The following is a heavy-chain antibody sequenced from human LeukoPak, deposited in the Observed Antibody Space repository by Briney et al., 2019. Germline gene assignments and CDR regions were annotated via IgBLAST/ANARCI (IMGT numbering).Heavy chain of an antibody. J-gene: IGHJ1*01. Sequence: PGGSLRLSCAASGFTFSTYAMSWVRQAPGRGLEWVSAVSDSGSGTYYADSVKGRFTISRDNSKNTLFLQMNSLRAEDTAVYYCARTRIVGATRYFQDWGQGTLVTVSS. D-gene: IGHD1-26*01. CDR2: VSDSGSGT. V-gene: IGHV3-23*01. CDR1: GFTFSTYA. CDR3: ARTRIVGATRYFQD.